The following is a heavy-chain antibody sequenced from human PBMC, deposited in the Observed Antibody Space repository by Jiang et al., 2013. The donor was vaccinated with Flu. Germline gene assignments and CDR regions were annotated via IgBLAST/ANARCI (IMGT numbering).Heavy chain of an antibody. V-gene: IGHV3-33*01. Sequence: RLSCAASGFTFSSYGMHWVRQAPGKGLEWVAVIWYDGSNKYYADSVKGRFTISRDNSKNTLYLQMNSLRAEDTAVYYCARGDTYYYDSSGYYYEPYLDPWGQGTLVTVSS. J-gene: IGHJ5*02. CDR2: IWYDGSNK. CDR3: ARGDTYYYDSSGYYYEPYLDP. D-gene: IGHD3-22*01. CDR1: GFTFSSYG.